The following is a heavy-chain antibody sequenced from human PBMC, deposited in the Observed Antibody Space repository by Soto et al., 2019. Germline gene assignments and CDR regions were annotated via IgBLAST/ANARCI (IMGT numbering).Heavy chain of an antibody. V-gene: IGHV1-46*01. D-gene: IGHD3-22*01. CDR2: INPSGGST. CDR1: GYTSTSYY. J-gene: IGHJ4*02. Sequence: ASVKVSCKASGYTSTSYYMHWVRQAPGQGLEWMGIINPSGGSTSYAQKFQGRVTMTRDTSTSTVYMELSSLRSEDTAVYYCARTIGVAYDSSGYAYWGQGTLVTVSS. CDR3: ARTIGVAYDSSGYAY.